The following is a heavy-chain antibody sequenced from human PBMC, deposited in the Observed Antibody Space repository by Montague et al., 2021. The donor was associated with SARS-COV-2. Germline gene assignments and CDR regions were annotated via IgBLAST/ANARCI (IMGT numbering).Heavy chain of an antibody. CDR2: ISYDGSNK. CDR3: ARGLLWFGEFLLPPFDY. J-gene: IGHJ4*02. CDR1: GFTFSSYA. D-gene: IGHD3-10*01. Sequence: SLRLSCAASGFTFSSYAMHWVRQAPGKGLEWVAVISYDGSNKYYADSVKGRSTISRDNSKNTLYLQMNSLRAEDTAVYYCARGLLWFGEFLLPPFDYWGQGTLVTVSS. V-gene: IGHV3-30*04.